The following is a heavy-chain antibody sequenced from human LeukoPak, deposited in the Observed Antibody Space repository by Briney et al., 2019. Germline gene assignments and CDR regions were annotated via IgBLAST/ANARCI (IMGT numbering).Heavy chain of an antibody. J-gene: IGHJ4*02. D-gene: IGHD4-17*01. CDR2: INAGNGNT. CDR3: ASGTGDYGDYGGGTFDY. V-gene: IGHV1-3*01. Sequence: ASVKVSCKASGYTSTSYAMHWVRQAPGQRLEWMGWINAGNGNTKYSQKFQGRVTITRDTSTSTAYMELSSLRSEDTAVYYCASGTGDYGDYGGGTFDYWGQGTLVTVSS. CDR1: GYTSTSYA.